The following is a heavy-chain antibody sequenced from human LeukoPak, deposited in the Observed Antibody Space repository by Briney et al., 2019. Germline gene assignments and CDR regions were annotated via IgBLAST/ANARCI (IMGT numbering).Heavy chain of an antibody. Sequence: GGSLRLSCAASGFTFSSYAMSWVRQAPGKGLEWVSAISGSGGSTYYADSVKGRFTISRDNSKNTLYLQMNSLRAEDTAVYYCAKDYYDSSGYYYDYWGQGTLVTVSS. CDR1: GFTFSSYA. CDR3: AKDYYDSSGYYYDY. J-gene: IGHJ4*02. CDR2: ISGSGGST. V-gene: IGHV3-23*01. D-gene: IGHD3-22*01.